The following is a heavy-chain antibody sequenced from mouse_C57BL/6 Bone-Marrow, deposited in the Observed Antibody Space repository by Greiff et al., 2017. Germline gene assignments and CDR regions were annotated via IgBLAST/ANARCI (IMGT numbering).Heavy chain of an antibody. CDR1: GYTFTTYP. V-gene: IGHV1-47*01. J-gene: IGHJ2*01. Sequence: VQLQESGAELVKPGASVKMSCKASGYTFTTYPIEWMKQNHGKSLAWIGNFHPYNDDTKYNEKFKGKATLTVEKSSSTVYLELSRLTSDDSAVYYCARGGNYGGYYFDYWGQGTTRTVSS. CDR3: ARGGNYGGYYFDY. D-gene: IGHD2-1*01. CDR2: FHPYNDDT.